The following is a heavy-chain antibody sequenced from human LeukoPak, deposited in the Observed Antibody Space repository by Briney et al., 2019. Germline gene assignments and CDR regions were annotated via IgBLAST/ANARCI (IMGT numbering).Heavy chain of an antibody. V-gene: IGHV1-46*04. D-gene: IGHD6-6*01. J-gene: IGHJ4*02. CDR1: GYTFTTYY. CDR2: INPRSGST. CDR3: ARASLIATLPAPLDY. Sequence: ASVKVSCKASGYTFTTYYMHWVRQAPGQGLEWIGIINPRSGSTDYAHNLQGRVTMTRDTSTSTVYMELSSLRSEDTAVYYCARASLIATLPAPLDYWGQGTLVTVSS.